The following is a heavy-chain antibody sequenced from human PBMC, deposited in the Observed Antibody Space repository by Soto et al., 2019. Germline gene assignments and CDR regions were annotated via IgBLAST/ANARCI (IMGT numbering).Heavy chain of an antibody. CDR2: ISAYTGNT. D-gene: IGHD5-12*01. CDR3: ARDPKDGYPANGMDD. CDR1: GYKFSSYG. V-gene: IGHV1-18*03. J-gene: IGHJ6*02. Sequence: QVQLVQSGAEVKKPGASVKVSCKASGYKFSSYGISWVRQAPGQGLEWMGWISAYTGNTNYAQKLQGRVTMTTDTSTSTAYMELRSLRSDDMAVYYCARDPKDGYPANGMDDWGQGTTVTVSS.